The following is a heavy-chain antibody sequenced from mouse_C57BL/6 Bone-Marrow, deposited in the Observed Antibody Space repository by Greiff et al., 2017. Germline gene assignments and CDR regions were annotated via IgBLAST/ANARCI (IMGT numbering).Heavy chain of an antibody. CDR3: ARDGAMDY. CDR2: ISNLAYRI. J-gene: IGHJ4*01. D-gene: IGHD2-3*01. CDR1: GFTFSDYG. V-gene: IGHV5-15*01. Sequence: EVKLMESGGGLVQPGGSLKLSCAASGFTFSDYGMAWVRQAPRKGPEWVAFISNLAYRIYYADTVTGRFTISRENAKNTLYLEMSSLRSEDTAMYYCARDGAMDYWGQGTSVTVSS.